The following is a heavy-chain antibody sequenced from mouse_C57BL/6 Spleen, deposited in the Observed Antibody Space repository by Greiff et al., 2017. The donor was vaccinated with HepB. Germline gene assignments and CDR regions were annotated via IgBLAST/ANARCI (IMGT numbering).Heavy chain of an antibody. V-gene: IGHV1-76*01. CDR3: ARWDYDENFDY. D-gene: IGHD2-4*01. CDR2: IYPGSGNT. J-gene: IGHJ2*01. Sequence: VQLQQSGAELVRPGASVKLSCKASGYTFTAYYINWVKQRPGQGLEWIARIYPGSGNTYYNEKFKGKATLTAEKSSSTAYMQLSSLTSEDSAVYFCARWDYDENFDYWGQGTTLTVSA. CDR1: GYTFTAYY.